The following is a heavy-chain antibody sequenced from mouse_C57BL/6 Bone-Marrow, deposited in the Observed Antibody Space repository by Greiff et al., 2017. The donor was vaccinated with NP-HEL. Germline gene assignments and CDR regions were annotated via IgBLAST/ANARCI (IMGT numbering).Heavy chain of an antibody. CDR1: GYTFTSYG. J-gene: IGHJ3*01. Sequence: QVQLQQSGAELARPGASVKLSCKASGYTFTSYGISWVKQRTGQGLEWIGEIYPRSGNTYYNEKFKGKATLTADTSSSTAYMELRSLTCEDSAVYFCARWYYGSSLFAYWGQGTLVTVSA. CDR2: IYPRSGNT. D-gene: IGHD1-1*01. CDR3: ARWYYGSSLFAY. V-gene: IGHV1-81*01.